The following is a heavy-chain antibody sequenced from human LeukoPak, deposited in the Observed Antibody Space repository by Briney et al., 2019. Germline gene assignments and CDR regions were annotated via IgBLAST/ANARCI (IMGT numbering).Heavy chain of an antibody. D-gene: IGHD6-19*01. CDR3: ARVAQKLERIALAATSEWRANWYFDL. CDR1: GDSINNFY. CDR2: IFYSGST. V-gene: IGHV4-59*01. J-gene: IGHJ2*01. Sequence: SETLSLTCTVSGDSINNFYWSWIRQPPGKGLEWIGYIFYSGSTSYNPSLKSRVTISVDTSKNQFSLKLSSVTAADTAVYYCARVAQKLERIALAATSEWRANWYFDLWGRGTLVTVSS.